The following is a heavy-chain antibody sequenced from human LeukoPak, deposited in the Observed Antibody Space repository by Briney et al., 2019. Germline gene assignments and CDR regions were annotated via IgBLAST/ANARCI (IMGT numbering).Heavy chain of an antibody. Sequence: GGSLRLSCAASGFAVSSNYMNWVRQAPGKGLEWVSIIYSGGSTYYADSVKGRFTISRDNSKNTLYLQMNSLRAEDTAVYYCARDPGVGPTKGAFDIWGQGTMVTVSS. CDR1: GFAVSSNY. D-gene: IGHD1-26*01. CDR2: IYSGGST. V-gene: IGHV3-53*01. CDR3: ARDPGVGPTKGAFDI. J-gene: IGHJ3*02.